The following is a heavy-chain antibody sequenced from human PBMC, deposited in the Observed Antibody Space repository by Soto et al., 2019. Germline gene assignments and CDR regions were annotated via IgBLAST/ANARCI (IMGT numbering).Heavy chain of an antibody. Sequence: GESLKISCKGSGYSFTSYWISWVRQMPGKGLEWMGRIDPSDSYTNYSPPFQGHVTISADKSISTAYLQWSSLKASDTAMYYCARTTIAVAGPFDYWGQGTLVTVS. J-gene: IGHJ4*02. V-gene: IGHV5-10-1*01. CDR3: ARTTIAVAGPFDY. CDR1: GYSFTSYW. D-gene: IGHD6-19*01. CDR2: IDPSDSYT.